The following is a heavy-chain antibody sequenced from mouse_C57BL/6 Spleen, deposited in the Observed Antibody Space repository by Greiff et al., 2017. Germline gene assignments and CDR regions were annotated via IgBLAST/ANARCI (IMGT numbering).Heavy chain of an antibody. CDR3: ARSGITTVVASFDY. J-gene: IGHJ2*01. V-gene: IGHV1-82*01. D-gene: IGHD1-1*01. CDR2: IYPGDGDT. Sequence: VQLQQSGPELVKPGASVKISCKASGYAFSSSWMNWVKQGPGKGLEWIGRIYPGDGDTNYNGKFKGKGTLTADNSSSTAYMQLSSLTSEDSAVYFWARSGITTVVASFDYWGQGTTLTVSS. CDR1: GYAFSSSW.